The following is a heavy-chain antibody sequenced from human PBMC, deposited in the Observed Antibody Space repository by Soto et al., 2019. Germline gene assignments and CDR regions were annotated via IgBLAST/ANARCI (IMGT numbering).Heavy chain of an antibody. CDR1: GCTFRSYW. CDR2: INSDGSST. D-gene: IGHD6-6*01. CDR3: ASGGSSLNFDS. Sequence: EVQLVESGGGLVQPGGSLRLSCAASGCTFRSYWMQWVRQAPGKGLVWVSWINSDGSSTSYADSVKGRFTISRDNAKNTLYLQMNSLRAEDTAVYYCASGGSSLNFDSWGQGTLVTVSS. V-gene: IGHV3-74*01. J-gene: IGHJ4*02.